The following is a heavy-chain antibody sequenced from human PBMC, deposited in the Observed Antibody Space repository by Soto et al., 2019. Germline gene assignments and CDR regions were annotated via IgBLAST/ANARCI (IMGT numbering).Heavy chain of an antibody. CDR3: ARNHYGDPPLKNWFDP. CDR2: VHHSGSA. V-gene: IGHV4-59*01. CDR1: GDSIIGYY. D-gene: IGHD4-17*01. J-gene: IGHJ5*02. Sequence: QVQLQESGPGLVKPSETLSLICTVSGDSIIGYYWSWIRRPPGKGLEWIGYVHHSGSASYRPSLKSRVTISLDTSKNQFSLHLDSVTAADTAVYYCARNHYGDPPLKNWFDPWGQGSLVTVSS.